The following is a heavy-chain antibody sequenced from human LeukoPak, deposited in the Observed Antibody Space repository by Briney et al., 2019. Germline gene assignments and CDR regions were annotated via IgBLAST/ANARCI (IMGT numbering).Heavy chain of an antibody. D-gene: IGHD6-13*01. Sequence: SETLSLTCTVSGGSISSSSYYWGGIRQPPGKGLEGIGSIYYSGGTYYNPSLKSRVTISVDTSKNQFSLELSSVTAADPRMYYCARHRLAAAGKHYYFDYWGQGTLVRVSS. CDR1: GGSISSSSYY. CDR2: IYYSGGT. V-gene: IGHV4-39*07. J-gene: IGHJ4*02. CDR3: ARHRLAAAGKHYYFDY.